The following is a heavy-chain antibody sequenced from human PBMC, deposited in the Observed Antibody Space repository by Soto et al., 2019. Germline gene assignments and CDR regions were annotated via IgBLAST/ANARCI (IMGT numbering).Heavy chain of an antibody. CDR3: ARVAVTTIRDYYYYYMDV. Sequence: SETLSLTCAVSSGSISSSNWWSWVRQPPGKGLEWIGEIYHSGNTNYNPSLKSRVTITLDKSKKQFSLNLRSVTAADTAVYYCARVAVTTIRDYYYYYMDVWGKGTTVTVSS. J-gene: IGHJ6*03. CDR1: SGSISSSNW. V-gene: IGHV4-4*02. CDR2: IYHSGNT. D-gene: IGHD4-17*01.